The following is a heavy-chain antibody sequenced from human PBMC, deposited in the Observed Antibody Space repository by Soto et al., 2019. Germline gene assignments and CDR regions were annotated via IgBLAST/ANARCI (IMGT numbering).Heavy chain of an antibody. V-gene: IGHV4-4*02. CDR1: GASISSGNW. Sequence: PSETLSLTCAVSGASISSGNWWSWVRQSPGKGLEWIGEIYHSGSTNHNPALKSRVIISLDKSRNQFSLKLSSVTAADTAVYFCASHRGNTFGPYDDWGQGTQVTVS. D-gene: IGHD3-16*01. CDR2: IYHSGST. CDR3: ASHRGNTFGPYDD. J-gene: IGHJ4*01.